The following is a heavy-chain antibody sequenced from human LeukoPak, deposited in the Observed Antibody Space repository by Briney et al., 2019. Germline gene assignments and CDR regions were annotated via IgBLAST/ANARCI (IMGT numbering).Heavy chain of an antibody. V-gene: IGHV1-2*02. D-gene: IGHD2-2*01. J-gene: IGHJ6*03. CDR3: ARDGEDIVVVPAASHSFYYYYYYMDV. CDR2: INPNSGGT. CDR1: GYTFTGYY. Sequence: GASVKVSCKASGYTFTGYYMHWVRQAPGQGLEWMGWINPNSGGTNYAQKFQGRVTVTRDTSISTAYMELSRLRSDDTAVYYCARDGEDIVVVPAASHSFYYYYYYMDVWGKGTTVTVSS.